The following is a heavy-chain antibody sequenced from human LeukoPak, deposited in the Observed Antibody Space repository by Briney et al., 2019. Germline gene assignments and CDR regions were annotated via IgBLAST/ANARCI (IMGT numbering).Heavy chain of an antibody. CDR3: ARRPFHFVTMIVVGAAFDI. D-gene: IGHD3-22*01. V-gene: IGHV4-34*01. J-gene: IGHJ3*02. CDR1: GGSFSGYY. CDR2: INHSGST. Sequence: PSETLSLTCAVYGGSFSGYYWSWIRQPPGKGLEWIGEINHSGSTNYNPSLKSRVTIPVDTSKNQFSLKLSSVTAADTAVYYCARRPFHFVTMIVVGAAFDIWGQGTMVTVSS.